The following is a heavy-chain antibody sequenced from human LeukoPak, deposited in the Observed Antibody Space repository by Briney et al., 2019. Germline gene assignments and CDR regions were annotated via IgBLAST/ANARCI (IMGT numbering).Heavy chain of an antibody. J-gene: IGHJ3*02. CDR3: ARDPYDSNSYGAFDI. V-gene: IGHV3-7*01. CDR1: GFTFSSSW. CDR2: IKQDGSEK. D-gene: IGHD3-22*01. Sequence: PGGSLRLSCAASGFTFSSSWMTWVRQAPGKGLEWVANIKQDGSEKYYVDSVKGRFTISRDNAKNSLFLQMNSLRAEDTAMYYCARDPYDSNSYGAFDIWGQGTMVTVSP.